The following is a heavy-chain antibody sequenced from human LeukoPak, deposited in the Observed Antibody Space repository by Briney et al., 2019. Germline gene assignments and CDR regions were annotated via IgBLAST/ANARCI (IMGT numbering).Heavy chain of an antibody. D-gene: IGHD6-19*01. CDR1: GFTFSSYA. V-gene: IGHV3-23*01. CDR2: ISGSGGST. CDR3: AKGVYSSGWYGGDYFDY. Sequence: GGSLRLSCAASGFTFSSYAMSWVRQAPGKGLEWVSGISGSGGSTYYADSVKGRFTISRDNSKNTLYLQMNSLRAEDTAVYYCAKGVYSSGWYGGDYFDYWGQGTLVTVSS. J-gene: IGHJ4*02.